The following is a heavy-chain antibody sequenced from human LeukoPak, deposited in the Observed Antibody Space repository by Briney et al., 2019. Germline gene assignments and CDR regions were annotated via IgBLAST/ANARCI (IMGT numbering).Heavy chain of an antibody. V-gene: IGHV6-1*01. CDR3: ARDRIAVAGTRWDAFDI. D-gene: IGHD6-19*01. J-gene: IGHJ3*02. CDR1: GDSVSSNSAA. CDR2: TSYRSKWYN. Sequence: SQTLSLTCAISGDSVSSNSAAWNWTRQSPSRGLEWLGRTSYRSKWYNDYAVSVKSRITINPDTSKNQFSLQLNSVTPEDTAVYYCARDRIAVAGTRWDAFDIWGQGTMVTVSS.